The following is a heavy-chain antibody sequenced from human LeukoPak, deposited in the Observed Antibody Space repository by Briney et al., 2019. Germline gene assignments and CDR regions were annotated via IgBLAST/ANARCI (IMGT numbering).Heavy chain of an antibody. V-gene: IGHV1-69*13. Sequence: SVKVSCKTSGGTFSSYAISWVRQAPGQGLEWMGGIIPIFGTANYAQKFQGRVTITADESTSTAYMELSSLRSEDTAVYYCARGRSDYGDAYWFDPWGQGTLVTVSS. CDR1: GGTFSSYA. D-gene: IGHD4-17*01. CDR3: ARGRSDYGDAYWFDP. CDR2: IIPIFGTA. J-gene: IGHJ5*02.